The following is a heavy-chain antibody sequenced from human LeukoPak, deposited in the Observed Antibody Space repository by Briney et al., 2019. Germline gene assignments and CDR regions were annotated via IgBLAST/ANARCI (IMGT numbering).Heavy chain of an antibody. V-gene: IGHV1-8*01. CDR3: ARDNGGTAMAYYYYYYMDV. D-gene: IGHD5-18*01. J-gene: IGHJ6*03. CDR1: GYTFASYD. Sequence: ASVKVSCKASGYTFASYDINWVRQATGQGLEWMGWINPNSGNTGYAQKFQGRVTMTRNTSISTAYMELSSLRSEDTAVYYCARDNGGTAMAYYYYYYMDVWGKGTTVIISS. CDR2: INPNSGNT.